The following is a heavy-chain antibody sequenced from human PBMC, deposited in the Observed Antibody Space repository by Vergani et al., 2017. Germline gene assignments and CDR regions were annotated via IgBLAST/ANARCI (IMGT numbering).Heavy chain of an antibody. J-gene: IGHJ4*02. CDR3: AKDHGGATLMVLDY. V-gene: IGHV3-30*18. CDR2: ISYDGSNK. CDR1: GFTFSSYG. D-gene: IGHD1-26*01. Sequence: QVQLVESGGGVVQPGRSLRLSCAASGFTFSSYGMHWVRQAPGKGLEWVAVISYDGSNKYYADSVKGRFTISRDNSKNTLYLQMNSLRAEDTAVYYCAKDHGGATLMVLDYWGQGTLVTVSS.